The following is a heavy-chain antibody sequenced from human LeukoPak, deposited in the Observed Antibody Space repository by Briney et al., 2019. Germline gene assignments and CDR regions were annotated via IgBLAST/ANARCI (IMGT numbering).Heavy chain of an antibody. V-gene: IGHV4-38-2*02. CDR1: GYSISSGYY. J-gene: IGHJ3*02. Sequence: SETLSLTCTVSGYSISSGYYWGWIRQPPGKGLEWIGSIYHSGSTYYNPSLKSRVTISVDTSKNQFSLKLSSVTAADTAVYYCARDNPSYEYCSGGSCYCAFDIWGQGTMVTVSS. D-gene: IGHD2-15*01. CDR3: ARDNPSYEYCSGGSCYCAFDI. CDR2: IYHSGST.